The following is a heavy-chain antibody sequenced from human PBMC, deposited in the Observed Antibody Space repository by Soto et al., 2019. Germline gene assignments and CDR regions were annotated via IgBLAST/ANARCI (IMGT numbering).Heavy chain of an antibody. CDR1: GGSISSGDYY. J-gene: IGHJ5*02. V-gene: IGHV4-30-4*01. CDR2: IYYSGST. CDR3: AREKYCSSTRCYSGTFGSLDP. D-gene: IGHD2-2*01. Sequence: SETLSLTCTVSGGSISSGDYYWSWIRQPPGKGLEWIGYIYYSGSTYYNPSLKSRVTISVDTSKNQFSLKLSSVTAADTAVYYCAREKYCSSTRCYSGTFGSLDPWGQGIMGTGSS.